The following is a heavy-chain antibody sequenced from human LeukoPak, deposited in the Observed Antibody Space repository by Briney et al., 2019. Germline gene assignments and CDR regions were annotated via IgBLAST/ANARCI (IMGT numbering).Heavy chain of an antibody. CDR3: ARGPRGSGSYYVRNYFDY. CDR2: INHSGST. D-gene: IGHD1-26*01. J-gene: IGHJ4*02. CDR1: GGSFSGYY. Sequence: SETLSLTCAAYGGSFSGYYWSWIRQPPGKGLEWIGEINHSGSTNYNPSLKSRVTISVDTSKNQFSLKLSSVTAADTAVYYCARGPRGSGSYYVRNYFDYWGQGTLVTVSS. V-gene: IGHV4-34*01.